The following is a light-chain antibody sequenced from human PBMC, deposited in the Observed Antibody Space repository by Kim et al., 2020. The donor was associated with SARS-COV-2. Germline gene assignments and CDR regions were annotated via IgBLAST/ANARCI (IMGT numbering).Light chain of an antibody. V-gene: IGLV3-1*01. CDR2: QDS. CDR1: ELGNKY. CDR3: QAWDSSTAVV. Sequence: SYELTQPPSVSVSPGQTASITCSGDELGNKYTSWYQQKPGQSPVLVMYQDSKRPSGIPERFSGSNSGNTATLTNSGTQAMDEADYYCQAWDSSTAVVFGGGTQLTVL. J-gene: IGLJ2*01.